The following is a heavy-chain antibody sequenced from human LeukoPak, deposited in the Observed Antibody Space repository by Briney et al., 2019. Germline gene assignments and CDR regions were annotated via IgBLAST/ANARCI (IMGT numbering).Heavy chain of an antibody. J-gene: IGHJ4*02. CDR2: INHSGST. CDR3: ARNWRLDY. V-gene: IGHV4-34*01. Sequence: SETLSLTCAVYGGSFSVYYWSWIRQPPGKGLEWIGEINHSGSTNYNPSLKSRVTISVDTSKNQFSLKLSSVTAADTAVYYCARNWRLDYWGQGTLVTVSS. CDR1: GGSFSVYY. D-gene: IGHD1-1*01.